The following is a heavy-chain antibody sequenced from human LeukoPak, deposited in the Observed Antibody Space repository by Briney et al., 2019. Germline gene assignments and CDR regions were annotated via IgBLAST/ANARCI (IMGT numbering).Heavy chain of an antibody. V-gene: IGHV1-69*05. CDR1: GGTLSSYA. CDR3: VRDRYADLIAFDI. CDR2: IIPIFGTA. D-gene: IGHD2-8*01. Sequence: GASVKVSCKASGGTLSSYAISWVRQAPGQGLEWMGGIIPIFGTANYAQKFQGRVTITTDESTSTAYMELSSLRSEDTAVYYCVRDRYADLIAFDIWGQGTMVTVSS. J-gene: IGHJ3*02.